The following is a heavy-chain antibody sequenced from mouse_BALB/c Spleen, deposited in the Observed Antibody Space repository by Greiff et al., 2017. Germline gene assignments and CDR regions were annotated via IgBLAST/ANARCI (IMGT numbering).Heavy chain of an antibody. CDR3: ARHKYGNLRYYAMDY. J-gene: IGHJ4*01. CDR1: GFTFSSYY. Sequence: EVQGVESGGGLVKLGGSLKLSCAASGFTFSSYYMSWVRQTPEKRLELVAAINSNGGSTYYPDTVKGRFTISRDNAKNTLYLQMSSLKSEDTALYYCARHKYGNLRYYAMDYWGQGTSVTVSS. CDR2: INSNGGST. V-gene: IGHV5-6-2*01. D-gene: IGHD2-10*02.